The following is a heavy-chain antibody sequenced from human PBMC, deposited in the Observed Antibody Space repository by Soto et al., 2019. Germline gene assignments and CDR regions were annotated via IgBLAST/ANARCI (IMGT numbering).Heavy chain of an antibody. CDR3: ARRIVGATTDAFDI. CDR1: GGSISSYY. V-gene: IGHV4-59*08. Sequence: SETLSLTCTVSGGSISSYYWSWIRQPPGKGLEWIGYIYYSGSTNYNPSLKSRVTISVDTSKNQFSLKLSSVTAADTAVYYCARRIVGATTDAFDIWGQGTMVTVSS. CDR2: IYYSGST. D-gene: IGHD1-26*01. J-gene: IGHJ3*02.